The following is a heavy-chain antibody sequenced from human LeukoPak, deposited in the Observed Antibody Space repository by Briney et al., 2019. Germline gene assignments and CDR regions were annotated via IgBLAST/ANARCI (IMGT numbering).Heavy chain of an antibody. Sequence: GGSLRLSCAASGFTFSSYGMSWVRQAPGKGLEWVPAISGSGGSTYYADSVKGRFTISRDNSKNTLYLQMNSLRADDTAIYYCARDFWSGYCDYWGQGTLVTVSS. CDR3: ARDFWSGYCDY. V-gene: IGHV3-23*01. D-gene: IGHD3-3*01. CDR2: ISGSGGST. CDR1: GFTFSSYG. J-gene: IGHJ4*02.